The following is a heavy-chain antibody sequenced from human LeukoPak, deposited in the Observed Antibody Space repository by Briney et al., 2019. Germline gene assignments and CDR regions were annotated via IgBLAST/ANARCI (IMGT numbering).Heavy chain of an antibody. Sequence: GGSLRLSCAASGFTFDDYAMHWVRQAPGKGLEWVSLISGEGSTYYADSVKGRFTISRDNSKNSLYLQMNSLRTEDTALYYCAKAFYDYIWGIYCPLGYWGQGTLVTVSS. CDR1: GFTFDDYA. V-gene: IGHV3-43*02. CDR2: ISGEGST. J-gene: IGHJ4*02. D-gene: IGHD3-16*01. CDR3: AKAFYDYIWGIYCPLGY.